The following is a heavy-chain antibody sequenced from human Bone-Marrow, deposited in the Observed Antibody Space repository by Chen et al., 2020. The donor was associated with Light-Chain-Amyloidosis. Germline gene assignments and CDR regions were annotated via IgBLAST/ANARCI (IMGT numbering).Heavy chain of an antibody. J-gene: IGHJ3*02. D-gene: IGHD3-9*01. V-gene: IGHV3-23*04. CDR2: ISGRGGSR. Sequence: EVQLVESGGGLLQRGGPLRLSCAASGFAFSSHAMRWVRQAPGKGLEWVSTISGRGGSRYYGDSVKGRLTSSRDNSENALFLQMNSLRAEDTAVYYCAKDISYDDILPGYPADAFDIWGQGTMVTVSS. CDR1: GFAFSSHA. CDR3: AKDISYDDILPGYPADAFDI.